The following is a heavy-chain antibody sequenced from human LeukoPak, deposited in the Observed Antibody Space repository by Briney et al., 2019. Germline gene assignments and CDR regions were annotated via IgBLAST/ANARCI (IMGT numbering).Heavy chain of an antibody. Sequence: SETLSLTCTVSGGSISSSSYYWGWIRQPPGKGLEWIGSIYYSGSTYYNPSLKSRVTISVDTSKNQFSLKLSSVTAADTAVYYCARDMGSSWYGGANNDAFDIWGQGTMVTVSS. CDR2: IYYSGST. CDR3: ARDMGSSWYGGANNDAFDI. V-gene: IGHV4-39*07. CDR1: GGSISSSSYY. D-gene: IGHD6-13*01. J-gene: IGHJ3*02.